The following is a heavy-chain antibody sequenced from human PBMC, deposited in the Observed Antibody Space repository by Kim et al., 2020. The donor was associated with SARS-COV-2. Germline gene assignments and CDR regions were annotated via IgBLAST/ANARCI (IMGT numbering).Heavy chain of an antibody. CDR3: ARSGTMVRGVIGKATYYYGMDV. D-gene: IGHD3-10*01. V-gene: IGHV4-34*01. CDR1: GGSFSGYY. Sequence: SETLSLTCAVYGGSFSGYYWSWIRQPPGKGLEWIGEINHSGSTNYNPSLKSRVTISVDTSKNQFSLKLSSVTAADTAVYYCARSGTMVRGVIGKATYYYGMDVWGQGTTVTVSS. CDR2: INHSGST. J-gene: IGHJ6*02.